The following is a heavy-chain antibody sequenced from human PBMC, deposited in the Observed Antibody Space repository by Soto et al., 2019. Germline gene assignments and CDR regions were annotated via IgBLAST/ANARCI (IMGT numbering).Heavy chain of an antibody. V-gene: IGHV3-30*18. D-gene: IGHD6-19*01. CDR1: GFTFSSYG. J-gene: IGHJ4*01. Sequence: PGGSLRLSCVASGFTFSSYGIHWVRQAPGKGLEWVAVISSDGNTKYYVDSVKGRFTISRDNSKNTLYLQMDSLRPEDTAVYYCAKEVAVAGDFDYWGHGTLVTVSS. CDR2: ISSDGNTK. CDR3: AKEVAVAGDFDY.